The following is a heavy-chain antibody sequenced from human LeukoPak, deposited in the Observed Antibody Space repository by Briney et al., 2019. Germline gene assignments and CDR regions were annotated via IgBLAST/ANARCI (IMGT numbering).Heavy chain of an antibody. CDR3: ARGVDTRSWYFDY. CDR2: IYYSGST. Sequence: SSETLSLTCTVSGGSISSYYWSWIRQPPGKGLEWIGYIYYSGSTNYNPSLKSRVTISVDTSKNQFSLKLSSVTAADTAVYYCARGVDTRSWYFDYWGQGTLVTVSS. CDR1: GGSISSYY. J-gene: IGHJ4*02. D-gene: IGHD5-18*01. V-gene: IGHV4-59*01.